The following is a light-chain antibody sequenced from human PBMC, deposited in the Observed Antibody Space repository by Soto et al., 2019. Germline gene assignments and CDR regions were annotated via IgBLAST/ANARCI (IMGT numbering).Light chain of an antibody. CDR3: QVWDSSSDHRAV. V-gene: IGLV3-21*04. CDR1: NIGSKS. CDR2: YDS. Sequence: SYELTQPPSVSVAPGKTARITCGGNNIGSKSVHWYQQKPGQAPVLVIYYDSERPSGIPERFSGSNSGNTATLTISRVEAGDEADYYCQVWDSSSDHRAVFGGGTKLTVL. J-gene: IGLJ2*01.